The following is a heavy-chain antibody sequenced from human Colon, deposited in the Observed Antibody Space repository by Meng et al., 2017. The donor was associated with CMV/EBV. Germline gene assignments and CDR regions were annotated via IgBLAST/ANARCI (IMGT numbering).Heavy chain of an antibody. CDR1: GGSISSLKW. V-gene: IGHV4-4*01. Sequence: LSPTCTVSGGSISSLKWWSWVRQPPGKGLEWIGEVYRTGSTTYNESLKSRIMITVDKSKNQFSLQLHSVTAADTAVYFCARRAGWFDSWGQGTLVTVSS. J-gene: IGHJ5*01. CDR2: VYRTGST. CDR3: ARRAGWFDS.